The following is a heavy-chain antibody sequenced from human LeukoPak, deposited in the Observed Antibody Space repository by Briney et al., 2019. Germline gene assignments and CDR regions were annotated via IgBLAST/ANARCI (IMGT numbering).Heavy chain of an antibody. CDR3: ARLDYDYVWGSSRFDP. D-gene: IGHD3-16*01. Sequence: SETLSLTCTVSGGSISSYYWSWIRQPPGKGLEWIGNIYFNGNIAYNPSLQSRVTISVDTSKNQFSLKLSSVTAADTAVYYCARLDYDYVWGSSRFDPWGQGTLVTVSS. CDR2: IYFNGNI. V-gene: IGHV4-59*08. J-gene: IGHJ5*02. CDR1: GGSISSYY.